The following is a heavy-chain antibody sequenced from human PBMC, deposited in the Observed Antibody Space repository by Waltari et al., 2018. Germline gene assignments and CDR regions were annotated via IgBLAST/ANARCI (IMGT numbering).Heavy chain of an antibody. CDR3: ARGPSTGNLDY. D-gene: IGHD1-1*01. CDR1: GGTFSSYT. Sequence: QFQLVQSGSEVKKPGSSVKVSCKASGGTFSSYTISWVRQAPGQGLEWMGRIIPSLGIANDAKKVQGRVTINADKSKSTAYMELSSLRSEDTAVYYCARGPSTGNLDYWGQGTLVTVSS. CDR2: IIPSLGIA. J-gene: IGHJ4*02. V-gene: IGHV1-69*02.